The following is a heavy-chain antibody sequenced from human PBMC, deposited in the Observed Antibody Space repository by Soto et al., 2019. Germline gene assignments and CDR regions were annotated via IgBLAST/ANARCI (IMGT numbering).Heavy chain of an antibody. CDR1: GGSISSAAYY. J-gene: IGHJ4*02. Sequence: PSETLSLTCTVSGGSISSAAYYWSWIRQHPGKGLEWIGYISHSGSTYYNPSLKSRVIISVDTSKNQFSLSLTSVTAADTAVYYCAREYTYGSNFFDGWGQGARVTVAS. D-gene: IGHD2-2*02. V-gene: IGHV4-31*03. CDR3: AREYTYGSNFFDG. CDR2: ISHSGST.